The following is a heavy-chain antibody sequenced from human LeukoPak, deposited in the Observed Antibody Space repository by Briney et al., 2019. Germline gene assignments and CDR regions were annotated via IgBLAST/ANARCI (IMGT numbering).Heavy chain of an antibody. CDR2: IYYSGST. CDR1: GGSISSSSYY. D-gene: IGHD3-16*02. Sequence: SETLSLTCTVSGGSISSSSYYWGWIRQPPGKGLEWIGSIYYSGSTYYNPSLKSRVTISVDTSKNQFSLKLSSVTAADTAVYYCARRRYYDYVWGSYRYQPIDYWGQGTLVTVSS. J-gene: IGHJ4*02. V-gene: IGHV4-39*07. CDR3: ARRRYYDYVWGSYRYQPIDY.